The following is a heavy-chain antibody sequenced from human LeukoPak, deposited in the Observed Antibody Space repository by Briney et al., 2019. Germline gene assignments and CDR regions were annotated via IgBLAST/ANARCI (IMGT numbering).Heavy chain of an antibody. Sequence: SVKVSCKASGGTFSSYAISWVRQAPGQGLEWMGGIIPIFGTANYAQKFQGRVTITTDESTSTAYMELRSPRSEDTAVYYCARGYCTNGVCYTREDSDAFDIWGQGTMVTVSS. CDR1: GGTFSSYA. V-gene: IGHV1-69*05. D-gene: IGHD2-8*01. J-gene: IGHJ3*02. CDR3: ARGYCTNGVCYTREDSDAFDI. CDR2: IIPIFGTA.